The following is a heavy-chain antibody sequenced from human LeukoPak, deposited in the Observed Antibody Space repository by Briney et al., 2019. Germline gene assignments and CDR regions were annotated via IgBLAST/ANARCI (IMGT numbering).Heavy chain of an antibody. D-gene: IGHD3-22*01. V-gene: IGHV4-30-2*01. J-gene: IGHJ6*02. Sequence: SETLSLTCAVSGGSISSGGYSWSWIRQPPGKGLEWIGEINHSGSTNYNPSLKSRVTISVDTSKNQFSLKLSSVTAADTAVYYCARGRYYYDSSGYYWGYYYGMDVWGQGTTVTVSS. CDR1: GGSISSGGYS. CDR3: ARGRYYYDSSGYYWGYYYGMDV. CDR2: INHSGST.